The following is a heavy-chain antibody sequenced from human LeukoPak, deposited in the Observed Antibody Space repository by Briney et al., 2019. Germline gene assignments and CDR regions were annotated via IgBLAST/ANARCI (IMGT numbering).Heavy chain of an antibody. CDR2: INTNTGNP. CDR1: GYTFTSYA. D-gene: IGHD2-2*01. J-gene: IGHJ6*03. CDR3: ARAGCSSTSCYFYYYYYMDV. Sequence: GASVKVSCKASGYTFTSYAMNWVRQAPGQGHEWMGWINTNTGNPTYAQGFTGRFVFSLDTSVSTAYLQISSLKAEDTAVYYCARAGCSSTSCYFYYYYYMDVWGKGTTVTVSS. V-gene: IGHV7-4-1*02.